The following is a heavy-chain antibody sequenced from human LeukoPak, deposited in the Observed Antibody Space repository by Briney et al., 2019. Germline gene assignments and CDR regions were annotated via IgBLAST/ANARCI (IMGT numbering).Heavy chain of an antibody. D-gene: IGHD3-22*01. CDR3: ARSKSYYDSSGYDY. CDR2: INPNSGGT. CDR1: GYTFTGYY. Sequence: ASVKVSCKASGYTFTGYYMHWVRKAPGQGLEWMGRINPNSGGTNYAQKFRGRVTMTRDTSISTAYMELSRLRSDDTAVYYCARSKSYYDSSGYDYWGQGTLVTVSS. V-gene: IGHV1-2*06. J-gene: IGHJ4*02.